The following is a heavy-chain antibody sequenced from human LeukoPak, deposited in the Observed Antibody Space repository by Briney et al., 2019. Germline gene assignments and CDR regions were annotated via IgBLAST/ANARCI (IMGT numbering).Heavy chain of an antibody. CDR2: IYHSGTT. CDR1: GYSISSNNY. V-gene: IGHV4-38-2*02. J-gene: IGHJ2*01. Sequence: SETLSLTCTVSGYSISSNNYWGWIRQPPGKGLEWIGIIYHSGTTYYNPSLKSRVTMSVDMSKNQFSLKLRPVTAADTAVYYCARVGCSSTSCYLGVYWYFDLWGRGTLVTVSS. D-gene: IGHD2-2*01. CDR3: ARVGCSSTSCYLGVYWYFDL.